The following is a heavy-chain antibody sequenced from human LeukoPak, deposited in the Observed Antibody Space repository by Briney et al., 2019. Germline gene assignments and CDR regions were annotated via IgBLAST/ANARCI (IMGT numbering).Heavy chain of an antibody. CDR3: ARGDIAAAGLSD. CDR2: TYYRSKWYN. Sequence: SQTLSLTCAISGDSVSNNRAAWNWIRQSPSRGLEWLGRTYYRSKWYNDYAVSVKSRITINPDTSKNQFSLQLNSVTPEDTAVYFCARGDIAAAGLSDWGLGTLVTVSS. CDR1: GDSVSNNRAA. D-gene: IGHD6-13*01. V-gene: IGHV6-1*01. J-gene: IGHJ4*02.